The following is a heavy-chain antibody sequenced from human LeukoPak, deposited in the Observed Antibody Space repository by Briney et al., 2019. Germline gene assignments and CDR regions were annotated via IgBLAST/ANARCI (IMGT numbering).Heavy chain of an antibody. CDR2: IHHDGSNK. J-gene: IGHJ4*02. CDR3: AKDRRRDYFDRSGFDY. Sequence: PGGSLRLSCAASGFTFSSYGMHWVRQAPGKGLDWVAFIHHDGSNKYYADSVRGRFTISRDNSKNTLYLQMNSLRAEDTAVFYCAKDRRRDYFDRSGFDYWGQGTLVTVSS. V-gene: IGHV3-30*02. D-gene: IGHD3-22*01. CDR1: GFTFSSYG.